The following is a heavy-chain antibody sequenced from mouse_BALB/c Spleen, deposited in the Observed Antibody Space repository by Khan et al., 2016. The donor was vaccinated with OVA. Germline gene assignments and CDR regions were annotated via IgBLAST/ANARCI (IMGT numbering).Heavy chain of an antibody. CDR2: INSDCDYT. J-gene: IGHJ3*01. V-gene: IGHV5-9-1*01. D-gene: IGHD2-1*01. CDR1: GFTFSTYA. CDR3: ARSPYGNFAY. Sequence: EVMLVESGGGLVKPGGSLRLSCAASGFTFSTYAMSWVRQTPEKRLDWVATINSDCDYTYFPDNVTGRFTISRDNAKNTLYLQMTSLRSEDTAIYYCARSPYGNFAYWGQGTLVTVSA.